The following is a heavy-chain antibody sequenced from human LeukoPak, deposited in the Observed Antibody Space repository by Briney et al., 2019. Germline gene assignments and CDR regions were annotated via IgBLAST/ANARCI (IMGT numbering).Heavy chain of an antibody. CDR2: ISWNSGSI. J-gene: IGHJ4*02. CDR3: AKASSSSWYTLFDY. D-gene: IGHD6-13*01. Sequence: PGGSLRLSCAASGFTFDDYAMHWVRQAPGKGLEWVSGISWNSGSIGYADSVKGRFTISRDNAKNSLYLQTNSLRAEDMALYYCAKASSSSWYTLFDYWGQGTLVTVSS. V-gene: IGHV3-9*03. CDR1: GFTFDDYA.